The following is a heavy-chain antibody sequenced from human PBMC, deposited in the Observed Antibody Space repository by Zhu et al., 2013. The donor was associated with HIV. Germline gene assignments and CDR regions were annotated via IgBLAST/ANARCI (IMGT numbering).Heavy chain of an antibody. CDR1: GFTFSSYS. CDR3: ARRSLDSAFDP. V-gene: IGHV3-48*04. J-gene: IGHJ5*02. D-gene: IGHD1-26*01. CDR2: ISSSSSTI. Sequence: EVQLVESGGGLVQPGGSLRLSCAASGFTFSSYSMNWVRQAPGKGLEWVSYISSSSSTIYYADSVKGRFTISRDNAKNSLYLQMNSLRAEDTAVYYCARRSLDSAFDPWGQGTLVTVSS.